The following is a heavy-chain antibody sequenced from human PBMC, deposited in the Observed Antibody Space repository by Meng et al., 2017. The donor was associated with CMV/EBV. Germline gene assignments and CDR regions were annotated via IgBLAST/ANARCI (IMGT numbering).Heavy chain of an antibody. Sequence: SETLSLTCTVSGGSISSSSYYWGWIRQPPGKGREWIGSIYYSGSTYYNPSLKSRVTISVDTSKNQFSLKLSSVTAADTAVYYCARDTVFGVVGYNWFDPWGQGTLVTVSS. CDR2: IYYSGST. CDR1: GGSISSSSYY. D-gene: IGHD3-3*01. J-gene: IGHJ5*02. CDR3: ARDTVFGVVGYNWFDP. V-gene: IGHV4-39*07.